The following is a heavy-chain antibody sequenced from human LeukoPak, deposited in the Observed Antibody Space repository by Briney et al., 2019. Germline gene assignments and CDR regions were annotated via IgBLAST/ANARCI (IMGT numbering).Heavy chain of an antibody. D-gene: IGHD3-10*01. J-gene: IGHJ5*02. CDR3: ARDRGGVRGVIRRWFDP. CDR1: GGTFSSYA. V-gene: IGHV1-69*13. Sequence: ASVKVSCKSSGGTFSSYAISWVRQAPGQGREWMGGIIPIFGTANYAQKFQGRVTITEDASTSTAYMELSSLRSEDTAVYYCARDRGGVRGVIRRWFDPWGQGTLVTVSS. CDR2: IIPIFGTA.